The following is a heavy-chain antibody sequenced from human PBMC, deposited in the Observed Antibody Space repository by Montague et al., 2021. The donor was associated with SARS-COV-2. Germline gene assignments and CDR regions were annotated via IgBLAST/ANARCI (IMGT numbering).Heavy chain of an antibody. CDR1: NGSFSSFY. D-gene: IGHD2-2*01. J-gene: IGHJ6*03. CDR3: ARARQDVVVPALGIGAYYYYYYMDV. CDR2: ISHGGST. V-gene: IGHV4-34*01. Sequence: SETLSLTCAVFNGSFSSFYWNWIRQPPGKGLEWIGEISHGGSTYXNSSLKSRVTISVDTSKNQFSLKLSSVTAADTAVYYCARARQDVVVPALGIGAYYYYYYMDVWGKGTTVTVSS.